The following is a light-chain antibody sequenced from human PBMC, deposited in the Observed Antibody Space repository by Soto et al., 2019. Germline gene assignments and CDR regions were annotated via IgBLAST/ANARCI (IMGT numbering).Light chain of an antibody. CDR3: QSYDSSLSGSV. CDR2: SNN. J-gene: IGLJ2*01. V-gene: IGLV1-40*01. CDR1: SSNIGAGYD. Sequence: QAVVTQPPSVSGAPGQRVTISCTGSSSNIGAGYDVHWYQHLPGTAPKLLIYSNNSRPSGVPDRFSGSRSGTSASLAITGLQAEDEADYYCQSYDSSLSGSVFGGGTQLTVL.